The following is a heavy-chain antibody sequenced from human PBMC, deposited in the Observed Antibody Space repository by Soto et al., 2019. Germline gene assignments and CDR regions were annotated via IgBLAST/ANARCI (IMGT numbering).Heavy chain of an antibody. CDR1: GGSISSGGYS. CDR3: ARGANYYDSSGYYRYFDY. D-gene: IGHD3-22*01. CDR2: IYHSGST. V-gene: IGHV4-30-2*01. J-gene: IGHJ4*02. Sequence: SETLSLTCAVSGGSISSGGYSWSWIRQPPGKGLEWIGYIYHSGSTYYNPSLKSRVTISVDRSKNQFSLKLSSVTAADTAVYYCARGANYYDSSGYYRYFDYWGQGTLVTVS.